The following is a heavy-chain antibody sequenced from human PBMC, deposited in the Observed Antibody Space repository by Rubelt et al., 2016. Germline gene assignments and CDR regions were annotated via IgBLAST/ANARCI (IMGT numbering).Heavy chain of an antibody. Sequence: EVQLVESGGGLVQPGGSLRLSCAASGFTFTNYWTHWVRQAPGKGLVWISRISTDGRGTSYADSLKGRFTISRGNAKNSPYLQMNSLRAEDTAVYYCAREVTAVAASEFDYWGQGTLVTVSS. CDR3: AREVTAVAASEFDY. J-gene: IGHJ4*02. CDR1: GFTFTNYW. D-gene: IGHD6-19*01. V-gene: IGHV3-74*01. CDR2: ISTDGRGT.